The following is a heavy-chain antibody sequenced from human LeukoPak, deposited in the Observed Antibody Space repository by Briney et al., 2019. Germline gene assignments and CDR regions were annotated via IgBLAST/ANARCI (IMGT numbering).Heavy chain of an antibody. D-gene: IGHD6-19*01. J-gene: IGHJ3*02. V-gene: IGHV3-23*01. CDR2: ISGSGVCT. CDR1: GFTFSRYA. Sequence: PGGSLRLSCAASGFTFSRYAMSWVRQAPGKGLEWVSSISGSGVCTYYADSVKGRFTISRDNSKNTLYLEMNSLRAEDTAVYYCARDRETWVVDALDIWGHGTSVTVSA. CDR3: ARDRETWVVDALDI.